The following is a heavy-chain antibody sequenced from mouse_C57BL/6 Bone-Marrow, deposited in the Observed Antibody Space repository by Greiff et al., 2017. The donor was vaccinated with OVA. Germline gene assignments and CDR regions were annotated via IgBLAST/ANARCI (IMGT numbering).Heavy chain of an antibody. CDR1: GFNIKDDY. CDR2: IDPENGDT. J-gene: IGHJ2*01. D-gene: IGHD3-1*01. CDR3: TTYSSGADY. V-gene: IGHV14-4*01. Sequence: VMLQQSGAELVRPGASVKLSCTASGFNIKDDYMHWVKQRPEQGLEWIGWIDPENGDTEYASKFQGKATITADTTSNTAYLQRSSLTSEDTAVYYCTTYSSGADYWDQGTTLTVSS.